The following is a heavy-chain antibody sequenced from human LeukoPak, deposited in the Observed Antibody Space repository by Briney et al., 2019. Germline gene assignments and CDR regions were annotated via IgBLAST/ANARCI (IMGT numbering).Heavy chain of an antibody. J-gene: IGHJ4*02. CDR3: ARGYDY. CDR2: INYSGNR. V-gene: IGHV4-39*01. CDR1: GGSISGSHYY. Sequence: SETLSLTCTVSGGSISGSHYYWAWIRQPPGKGLEWIGMINYSGNRYYNPSLWSRVTIYVDTSTNQFSLNLNSVTAADTAVYYCARGYDYWGQGTLVAVSS. D-gene: IGHD3-22*01.